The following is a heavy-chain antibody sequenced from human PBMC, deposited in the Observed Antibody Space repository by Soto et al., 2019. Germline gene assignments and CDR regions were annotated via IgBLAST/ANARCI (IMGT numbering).Heavy chain of an antibody. CDR1: GFTFSSYA. CDR2: ISGSGGST. CDR3: ARDSGEHYYDSSGPIPVLTFWFDP. D-gene: IGHD3-22*01. Sequence: PGGSLRLSCAASGFTFSSYAMSWVRQAPGKGLEWVSAISGSGGSTYYADSVKGRFTISRDNSKNTLYLQMNSLRAEDTAVYYCARDSGEHYYDSSGPIPVLTFWFDPWGQGTLVTVSS. V-gene: IGHV3-23*01. J-gene: IGHJ5*02.